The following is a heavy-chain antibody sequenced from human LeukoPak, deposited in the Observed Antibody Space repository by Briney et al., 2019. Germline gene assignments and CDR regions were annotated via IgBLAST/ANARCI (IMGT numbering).Heavy chain of an antibody. CDR3: VKEYRSDFITCFDY. D-gene: IGHD6-19*01. J-gene: IGHJ4*02. Sequence: GGPLRLSCAASGFTFSTYAMAWVRQAPGKGLEWVSAISGSSDGTYYADSVRGRFTISRDNSKNTVYLQMNSLRVEDTAVFYCVKEYRSDFITCFDYWGQGTQVTVSS. V-gene: IGHV3-23*01. CDR1: GFTFSTYA. CDR2: ISGSSDGT.